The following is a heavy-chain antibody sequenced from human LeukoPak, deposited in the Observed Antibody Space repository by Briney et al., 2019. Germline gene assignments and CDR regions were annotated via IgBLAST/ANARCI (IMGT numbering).Heavy chain of an antibody. CDR3: AREIVVVVAVHDAFDI. V-gene: IGHV4-39*07. D-gene: IGHD2-15*01. J-gene: IGHJ3*02. Sequence: SETLSLTCAVSGGSISSSSYYWGWIRQPPGKGREWIGSIYYSGSTYYNPSLKSRVTISVDTSKNQFSLKLSSVTAADTAVYYCAREIVVVVAVHDAFDIWGQGTMVTVSS. CDR1: GGSISSSSYY. CDR2: IYYSGST.